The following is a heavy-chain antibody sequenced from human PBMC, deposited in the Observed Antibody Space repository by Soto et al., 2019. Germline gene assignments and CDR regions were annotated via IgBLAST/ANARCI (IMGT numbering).Heavy chain of an antibody. CDR2: IKKDGSER. CDR1: GFTFSSYS. V-gene: IGHV3-7*01. CDR3: TRDGL. Sequence: QPGGSLRLSCAGSGFTFSSYSMNWVRQAPGKGPEWVANIKKDGSERHYVDSVKGRFTISRDNAKNSLYLQMNSLTAEDTAVYYCTRDGLWGQGTLVTVSS. J-gene: IGHJ4*02.